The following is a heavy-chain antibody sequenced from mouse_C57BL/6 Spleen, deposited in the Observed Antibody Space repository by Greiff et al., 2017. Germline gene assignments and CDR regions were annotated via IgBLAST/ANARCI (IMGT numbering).Heavy chain of an antibody. D-gene: IGHD4-1*01. CDR2: IYPSDSET. CDR1: GYTFTSYW. V-gene: IGHV1-61*01. J-gene: IGHJ2*01. Sequence: QVQLQQPGAELVRPGSSVKLSCKASGYTFTSYWMDWVKQRPGQGLEWIGNIYPSDSETHYNQKFKDKATLTVDKSSSTAYMQLSSLTSEDSAVYYCTRRETGTWDDWGQGTTLTVSS. CDR3: TRRETGTWDD.